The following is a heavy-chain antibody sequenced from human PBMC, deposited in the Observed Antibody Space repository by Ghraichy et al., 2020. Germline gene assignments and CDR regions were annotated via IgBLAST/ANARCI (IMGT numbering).Heavy chain of an antibody. D-gene: IGHD5-24*01. V-gene: IGHV3-30-3*01. Sequence: GGSLRLSCAASGFTFSSYAMHWVRQAPGKGLEWVAVISYDGSNKYYADSVKGRFTISRDNSKNTLYLQMNSLRAEDTAVYYCARPRDGYNSEYYFDYWGQGTLVTVSS. J-gene: IGHJ4*02. CDR1: GFTFSSYA. CDR2: ISYDGSNK. CDR3: ARPRDGYNSEYYFDY.